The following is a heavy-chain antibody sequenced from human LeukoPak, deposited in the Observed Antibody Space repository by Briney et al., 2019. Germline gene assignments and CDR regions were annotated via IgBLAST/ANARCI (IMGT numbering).Heavy chain of an antibody. J-gene: IGHJ4*02. D-gene: IGHD2-2*01. Sequence: PGGSLRLSCAASGFTFINAWMSWVRQAPGKGLEWVGRIKSKTDGGTTDYAAPVKGRFTISRDDSKNTLYLQMNSLKTEDTAVYFCATIPPGRYCSSPSCYWGHWGQGTLVTVSS. CDR3: ATIPPGRYCSSPSCYWGH. CDR2: IKSKTDGGTT. V-gene: IGHV3-15*01. CDR1: GFTFINAW.